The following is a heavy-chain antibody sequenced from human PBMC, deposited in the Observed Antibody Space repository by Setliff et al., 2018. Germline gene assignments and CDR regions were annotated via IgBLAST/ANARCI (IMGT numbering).Heavy chain of an antibody. D-gene: IGHD3-10*01. CDR1: GYTFTSYG. Sequence: ASVKVSCKASGYTFTSYGISWVRQAPGQGLEWMGWISAYNGNTNYAQKLQGRVTMTTDTSTSTAYMELRSLRSDDTAVYYCARVSQYYYGSGSSPTVVDPWGQGTLVTVSS. J-gene: IGHJ5*02. CDR3: ARVSQYYYGSGSSPTVVDP. V-gene: IGHV1-18*01. CDR2: ISAYNGNT.